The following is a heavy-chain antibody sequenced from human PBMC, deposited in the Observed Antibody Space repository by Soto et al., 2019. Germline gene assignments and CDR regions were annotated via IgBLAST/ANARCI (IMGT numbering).Heavy chain of an antibody. V-gene: IGHV3-23*01. Sequence: GGSLRLSCAASGFTFSSYYMSWVRQAPGKGLEWVSAISGSGGSKYYEDSVKGRFTITRDNSKNTLYLKMNSLRDEDTAVYYCAKGDIVVVPAGDAFDIWGQGTMVTVSS. J-gene: IGHJ3*02. CDR3: AKGDIVVVPAGDAFDI. CDR2: ISGSGGSK. D-gene: IGHD2-2*01. CDR1: GFTFSSYY.